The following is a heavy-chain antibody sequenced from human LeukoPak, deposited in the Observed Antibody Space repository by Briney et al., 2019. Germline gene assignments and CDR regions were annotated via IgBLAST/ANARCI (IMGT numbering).Heavy chain of an antibody. CDR1: GGSFSGYY. J-gene: IGHJ4*02. CDR2: INHSGST. Sequence: SETLSLTCAVYGGSFSGYYWSWIRQPPGKGLEWIGEINHSGSTNYNPSLKSRVTISVDTSKNQFSLKLSSVTAEDTAVYYCAREIGYAALDYWGQGTLVTVSS. D-gene: IGHD2-8*01. CDR3: AREIGYAALDY. V-gene: IGHV4-34*01.